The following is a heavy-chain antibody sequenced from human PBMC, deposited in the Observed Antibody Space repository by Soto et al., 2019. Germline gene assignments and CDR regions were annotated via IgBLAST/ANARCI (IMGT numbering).Heavy chain of an antibody. J-gene: IGHJ5*02. CDR3: ASDKGKTYSSGWNVAVSRWFDP. CDR1: GGTFSSYA. V-gene: IGHV1-69*01. D-gene: IGHD6-19*01. Sequence: QVQLVQSGAEVKKPGSSVKVSCKASGGTFSSYAISWVRQAPGQGLEWMGGIIPIFGTANYAQKFQGRVTNTAEQSTSTACREPVSLRSEDTAVYDSASDKGKTYSSGWNVAVSRWFDPWGQGTLVTVSA. CDR2: IIPIFGTA.